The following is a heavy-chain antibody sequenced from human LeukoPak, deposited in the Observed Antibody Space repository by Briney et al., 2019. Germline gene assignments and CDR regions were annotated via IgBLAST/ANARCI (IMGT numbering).Heavy chain of an antibody. V-gene: IGHV1-18*01. Sequence: GASVKVSCKAAGYTFTSYGISWVRQAPGQGLEWMGWISAYDGNTNYAQKLQGRVTMTTDTSTSTAYMELRSLRSDDTAVYYCESDRLKSFNWFDPWGQGTLVTVSS. CDR2: ISAYDGNT. CDR3: ESDRLKSFNWFDP. J-gene: IGHJ5*02. CDR1: GYTFTSYG.